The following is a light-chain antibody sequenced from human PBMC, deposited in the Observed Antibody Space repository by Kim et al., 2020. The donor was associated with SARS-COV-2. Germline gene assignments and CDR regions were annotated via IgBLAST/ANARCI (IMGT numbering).Light chain of an antibody. V-gene: IGLV6-57*03. CDR3: QSYDSSNHVV. CDR2: EDN. CDR1: SGSIASNY. J-gene: IGLJ2*01. Sequence: FMLTQPHSVSESPGKTVTISCTRSSGSIASNYVQWYQQRPGSAPTTVIYEDNQRPSGVPDRFSGSIDSSSNSASLTISGLKTEDEADYYCQSYDSSNHVVFGGGTQPTVL.